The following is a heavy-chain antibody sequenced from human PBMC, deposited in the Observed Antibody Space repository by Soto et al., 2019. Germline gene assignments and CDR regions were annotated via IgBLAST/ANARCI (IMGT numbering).Heavy chain of an antibody. V-gene: IGHV3-74*01. CDR1: GFTIRNYW. CDR3: ARDSPLVRGVGFDY. J-gene: IGHJ4*02. Sequence: EVQLVESGGGLVQPGGSLRLSCAASGFTIRNYWMHWVRQVPGKGLVWVSRINGDGSTNYADSVKGRITISSDNAKNTLYLQMNTLRVEDTAVYYCARDSPLVRGVGFDYWGPGTLVTVSS. D-gene: IGHD3-10*01. CDR2: INGDGST.